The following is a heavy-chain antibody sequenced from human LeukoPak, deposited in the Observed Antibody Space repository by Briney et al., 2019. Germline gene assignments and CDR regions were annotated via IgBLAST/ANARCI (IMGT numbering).Heavy chain of an antibody. D-gene: IGHD3-22*01. V-gene: IGHV3-23*01. CDR2: ISGSGDNT. J-gene: IGHJ4*02. Sequence: GGSLRLSCAASGFTFSSYAMSWVRLAPGKGLEWVSGISGSGDNTYYADSVKGRFTIPRDNSKNTLYVQVNSLGTEDTAAYYCAKGSYYDSSGSFYFDYWGQGTLVTVSS. CDR1: GFTFSSYA. CDR3: AKGSYYDSSGSFYFDY.